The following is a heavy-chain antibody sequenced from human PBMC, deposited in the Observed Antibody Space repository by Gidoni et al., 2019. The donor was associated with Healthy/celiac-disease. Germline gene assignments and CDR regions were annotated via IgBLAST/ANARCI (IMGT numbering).Heavy chain of an antibody. J-gene: IGHJ4*02. CDR3: ARPVEYCSSTSCLGI. CDR2: IIPILGIA. D-gene: IGHD2-2*01. CDR1: GGTFSSYT. V-gene: IGHV1-69*02. Sequence: QVQLVQSGAEVKKPGSSVKVSCKASGGTFSSYTISWVRQAPGQGLEWMGRIIPILGIANYEQKFQGRVTITADKSTSTAYMELSSLRSEDTAVYYCARPVEYCSSTSCLGIWGQGTLVTVSS.